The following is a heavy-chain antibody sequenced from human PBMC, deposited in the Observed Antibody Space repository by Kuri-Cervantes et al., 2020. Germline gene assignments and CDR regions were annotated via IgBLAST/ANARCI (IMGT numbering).Heavy chain of an antibody. CDR2: ISYDGSNK. Sequence: GESLKISCAASGFTFSTYGMHWVRQAPGTGLEWVAIISYDGSNKYYADSVKGRFTISRDNSKNTLYLQMNSLRAEDTALYYCAKHMVRGVHSYYYYGMDVWGQGTTVTVSS. CDR1: GFTFSTYG. V-gene: IGHV3-30*18. D-gene: IGHD3-10*01. CDR3: AKHMVRGVHSYYYYGMDV. J-gene: IGHJ6*02.